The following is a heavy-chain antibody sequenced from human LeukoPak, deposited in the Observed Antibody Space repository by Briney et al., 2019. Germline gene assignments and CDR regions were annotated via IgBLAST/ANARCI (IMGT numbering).Heavy chain of an antibody. J-gene: IGHJ4*02. CDR3: ARGGVISLPAL. Sequence: SQTLSLTCTVSGGSISTYYWSWIRQSPGKGLEWIGYIYYSGSTNYNPSLKSRVTISVDTSKNQFSLKLSSVTAADTAMYYCARGGVISLPALWGQGTLVTVSS. V-gene: IGHV4-59*01. CDR2: IYYSGST. CDR1: GGSISTYY. D-gene: IGHD3-3*01.